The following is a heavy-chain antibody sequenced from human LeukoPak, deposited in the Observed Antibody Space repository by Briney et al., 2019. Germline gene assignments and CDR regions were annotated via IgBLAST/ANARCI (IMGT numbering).Heavy chain of an antibody. CDR1: GYTFTSYY. CDR2: INPSGGST. Sequence: GASVKVSCKASGYTFTSYYMHWVRQAPGQGLEWMGIINPSGGSTSYAQKFQGRVTMTRDTSTSTVYMELSSLRSEDTAVYYCARAQRDGYNPRGFDYWGQGTLVTVSS. V-gene: IGHV1-46*01. CDR3: ARAQRDGYNPRGFDY. D-gene: IGHD5-24*01. J-gene: IGHJ4*02.